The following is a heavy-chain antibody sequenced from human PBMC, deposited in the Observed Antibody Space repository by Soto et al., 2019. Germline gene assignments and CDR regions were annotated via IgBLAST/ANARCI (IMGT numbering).Heavy chain of an antibody. Sequence: QVQLQESGPGLVKPSGTLSLTCAVSGGSISSSNWWSWVRQPPGKGLEWIGEIYHSGSTNYNPSLKSRVTISVDTSKNQFSLKLSSVTAADTAVYYCARDRDSSGYSLYAFDIWGQGTMVTVSS. CDR2: IYHSGST. CDR1: GGSISSSNW. V-gene: IGHV4-4*02. D-gene: IGHD3-22*01. J-gene: IGHJ3*02. CDR3: ARDRDSSGYSLYAFDI.